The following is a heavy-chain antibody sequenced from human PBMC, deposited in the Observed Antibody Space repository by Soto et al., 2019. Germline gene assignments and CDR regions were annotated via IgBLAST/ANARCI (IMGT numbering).Heavy chain of an antibody. V-gene: IGHV1-18*01. Sequence: QVQMVQSGPEVKMPEASVKVSCKTSGYTFTAYGLAWLRKAPGQRPEWMGWVSTNDDRTNYARKFQGRVTMTTDRSTTTTSMELRSLGTHDTAVYYYARELNTESSAYYSFAFWGQGTLVTVSS. CDR2: VSTNDDRT. D-gene: IGHD3-22*01. J-gene: IGHJ4*02. CDR1: GYTFTAYG. CDR3: ARELNTESSAYYSFAF.